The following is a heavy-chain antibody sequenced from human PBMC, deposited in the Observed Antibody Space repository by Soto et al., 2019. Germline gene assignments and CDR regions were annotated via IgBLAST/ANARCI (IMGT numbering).Heavy chain of an antibody. J-gene: IGHJ4*02. CDR1: GYTFTSYG. Sequence: ASVKVSCKASGYTFTSYGISWVRQAPGQGLEWMGWISAYNGNTNYAQKLQGRATMTTDTSTSTAYMELRSLRSDDTAVYYCGREELYYDILTGIYYFDYWGQGTLVTVSS. V-gene: IGHV1-18*01. CDR3: GREELYYDILTGIYYFDY. D-gene: IGHD3-9*01. CDR2: ISAYNGNT.